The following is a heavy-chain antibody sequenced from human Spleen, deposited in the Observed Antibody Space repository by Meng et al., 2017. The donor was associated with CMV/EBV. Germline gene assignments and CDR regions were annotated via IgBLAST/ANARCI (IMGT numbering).Heavy chain of an antibody. J-gene: IGHJ6*02. CDR1: GGTFSSYT. CDR2: LIPMLGVT. CDR3: ASGHSYGVSYYGMDV. D-gene: IGHD5-18*01. V-gene: IGHV1-69*02. Sequence: SGGTFSSYTISWVRQAPGQGLEWMGRLIPMLGVTNYAQKFQGRVTITADTSTNTAYMELSSLRSEDTAVYYCASGHSYGVSYYGMDVWGQGTRVTVSS.